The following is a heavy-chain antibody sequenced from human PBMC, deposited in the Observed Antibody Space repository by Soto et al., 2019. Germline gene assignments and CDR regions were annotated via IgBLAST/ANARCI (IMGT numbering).Heavy chain of an antibody. CDR2: IKQDGSEK. D-gene: IGHD6-19*01. Sequence: GGSLRLSCAASGLTFSSYWMSWVRQAPGKGLEWVANIKQDGSEKYYVDSVKGRFTISRDNAKNSLYLQMNSLRAEDTAVYYCARDPVYSSSHIWGQGTLVTVSS. CDR1: GLTFSSYW. J-gene: IGHJ4*02. V-gene: IGHV3-7*01. CDR3: ARDPVYSSSHI.